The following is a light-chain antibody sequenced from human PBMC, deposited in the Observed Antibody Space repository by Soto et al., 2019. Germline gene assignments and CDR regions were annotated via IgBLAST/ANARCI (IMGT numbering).Light chain of an antibody. Sequence: DIQMTQSPSSLSASVGDRVTITCRASQSISSYVNWYQQKPGTATKLLIYAASSLQSGVPSRFSGSGSGTDFTLTISSLQPEDFATYYCQQSYSTPITFGQGTRLEIK. V-gene: IGKV1-39*01. CDR3: QQSYSTPIT. J-gene: IGKJ5*01. CDR2: AAS. CDR1: QSISSY.